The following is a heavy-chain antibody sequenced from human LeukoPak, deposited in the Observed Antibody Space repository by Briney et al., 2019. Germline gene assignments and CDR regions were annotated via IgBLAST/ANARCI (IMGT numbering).Heavy chain of an antibody. D-gene: IGHD6-19*01. Sequence: NPGGSLRLSCAASGFTLSNYYMSWIRQAPGKGLEWVSYISSSGSTIYDADSAKGRFTISRDNAKNSLYLQMNSLRAEDTAVYYCARNRKYRSGWNGGTLGYYFYMDVWGRGTTVTVSS. J-gene: IGHJ6*03. CDR3: ARNRKYRSGWNGGTLGYYFYMDV. CDR1: GFTLSNYY. CDR2: ISSSGSTI. V-gene: IGHV3-11*01.